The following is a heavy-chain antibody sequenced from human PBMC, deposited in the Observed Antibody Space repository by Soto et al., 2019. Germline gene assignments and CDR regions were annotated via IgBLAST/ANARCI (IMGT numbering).Heavy chain of an antibody. Sequence: SGPTLVNPTQTLTLTCTFSAFSLSTGGVGVGWIRQPPGKALEWLALIYWDDDKRYSPSLRSRLTITKDTSKNQVVLTMTNMDPVDTATYYCIQSRCGGDCLQSYASYYSCGMDVWGQGTTVTVSS. D-gene: IGHD2-21*02. CDR3: IQSRCGGDCLQSYASYYSCGMDV. J-gene: IGHJ6*02. V-gene: IGHV2-5*02. CDR1: AFSLSTGGVG. CDR2: IYWDDDK.